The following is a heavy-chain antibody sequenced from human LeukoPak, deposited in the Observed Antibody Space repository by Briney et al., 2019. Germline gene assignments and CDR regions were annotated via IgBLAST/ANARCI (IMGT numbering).Heavy chain of an antibody. CDR1: GFTFSSYW. Sequence: GGSLRLSCAASGFTFSSYWMNWARQAPGKRLEWVASINHNGNVNYYVDSVKGRFTISRDNAKNSLYLQMSNLRAKDTAVYFCARGGGLDVWGQGATVTVSS. CDR3: ARGGGLDV. V-gene: IGHV3-7*03. D-gene: IGHD3-16*01. J-gene: IGHJ6*02. CDR2: INHNGNVN.